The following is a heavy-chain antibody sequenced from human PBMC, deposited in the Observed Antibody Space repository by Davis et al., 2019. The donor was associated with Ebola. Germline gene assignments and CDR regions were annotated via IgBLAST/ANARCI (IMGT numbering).Heavy chain of an antibody. V-gene: IGHV4-39*07. CDR3: AREGYRCGAFDY. D-gene: IGHD3-16*02. CDR2: FYYSVAT. J-gene: IGHJ4*02. Sequence: PSETLSLTCTVSGDSISSSDHYWGWIRQPPGKGLEWVGNFYYSVATHYNPSLKSRVSISVATSKNQFSLRLNSVTAADTAIYSCAREGYRCGAFDYWGQGTLVPVSS. CDR1: GDSISSSDHY.